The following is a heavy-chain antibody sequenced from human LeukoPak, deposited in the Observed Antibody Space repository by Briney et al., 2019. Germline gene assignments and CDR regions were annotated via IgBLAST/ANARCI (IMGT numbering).Heavy chain of an antibody. Sequence: PGRSLRLSCAASGFSFSNYAMHWVRQAPGKGLEWVAVISYDESNKDYADSVKGRITISRDKSKNTLYLQMNSLRAEDTAVYYCARRAGAYSHPYDYWGQGTLVTVSS. D-gene: IGHD4/OR15-4a*01. CDR2: ISYDESNK. V-gene: IGHV3-30*14. J-gene: IGHJ4*02. CDR1: GFSFSNYA. CDR3: ARRAGAYSHPYDY.